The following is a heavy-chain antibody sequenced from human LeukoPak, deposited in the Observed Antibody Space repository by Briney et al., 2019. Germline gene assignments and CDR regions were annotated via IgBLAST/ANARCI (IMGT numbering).Heavy chain of an antibody. J-gene: IGHJ4*02. Sequence: SETLSLTCTVSGYSISSGYYWGWIRQPPGKGLEWIGSIYHSGSTYYNPTLKSRVTISVDTSKNQFSLKLSSVTAADTAVYYCARDQVAAAAGGYWGQGTLVTVSS. CDR2: IYHSGST. CDR1: GYSISSGYY. D-gene: IGHD6-13*01. CDR3: ARDQVAAAAGGY. V-gene: IGHV4-38-2*02.